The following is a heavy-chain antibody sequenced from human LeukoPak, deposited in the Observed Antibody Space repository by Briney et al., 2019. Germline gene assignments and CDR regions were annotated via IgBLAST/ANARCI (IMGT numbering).Heavy chain of an antibody. D-gene: IGHD6-19*01. CDR2: INPSSGST. CDR1: GYVFTNYY. J-gene: IGHJ4*02. V-gene: IGHV1-46*01. CDR3: ARGRAVAGSYYFDY. Sequence: ASVKVSCKASGYVFTNYYLHWVRQAPGQGLELMGIINPSSGSTTYAQKFQDRVTMTRDTSTSTLYMELSSLRSEDTAVYYCARGRAVAGSYYFDYWGQGTLVTVSS.